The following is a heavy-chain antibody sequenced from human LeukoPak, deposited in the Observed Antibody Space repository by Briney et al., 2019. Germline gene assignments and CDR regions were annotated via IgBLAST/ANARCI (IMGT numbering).Heavy chain of an antibody. CDR1: GGSISSSSYY. Sequence: SETLSLTCTVSGGSISSSSYYWGWIRQPPGKGLEWIGSIYYSGSTYYNPSLKSRVTISVDTSKNQFSLKLSSVTAADTAVYYCARDPGYSSSLDWFDPWGQGTLVTVSS. D-gene: IGHD6-13*01. V-gene: IGHV4-39*07. CDR2: IYYSGST. J-gene: IGHJ5*02. CDR3: ARDPGYSSSLDWFDP.